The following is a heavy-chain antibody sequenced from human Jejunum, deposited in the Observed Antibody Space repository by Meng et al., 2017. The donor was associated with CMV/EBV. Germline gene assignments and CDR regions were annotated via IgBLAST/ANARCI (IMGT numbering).Heavy chain of an antibody. V-gene: IGHV4-4*07. J-gene: IGHJ4*02. CDR3: ARGPGASTREGFDY. D-gene: IGHD1-26*01. Sequence: VHVQGSGPGPVKPSETLVLTRTVSGGSISNHYWSWIRQSAGKGLEWIGRFYSSDTYNYHPSLNSRLTTSLDTSKNQFSLNLSSVTAADTAIYYCARGPGASTREGFDYWGLGTLVTVSS. CDR1: GGSISNHY. CDR2: FYSSDTY.